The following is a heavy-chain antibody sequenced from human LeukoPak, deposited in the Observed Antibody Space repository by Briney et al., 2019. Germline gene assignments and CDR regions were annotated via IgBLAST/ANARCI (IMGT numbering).Heavy chain of an antibody. CDR1: GGSISSGGYY. J-gene: IGHJ6*02. V-gene: IGHV4-31*03. CDR2: IYYSGST. CDR3: ARDRRELPYGMDV. Sequence: SETLSLTCTVSGGSISSGGYYWSWIRQHPGKGLEWIGYIYYSGSTYYNPSLKSRVTISVDTSKNQFTLKLSSVTAADTAAYYRARDRRELPYGMDVWGQGTTVTVSS. D-gene: IGHD1-26*01.